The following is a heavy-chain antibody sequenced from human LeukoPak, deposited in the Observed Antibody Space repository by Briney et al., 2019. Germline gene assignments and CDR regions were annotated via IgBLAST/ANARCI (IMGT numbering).Heavy chain of an antibody. CDR2: INPSGGST. D-gene: IGHD2-21*02. Sequence: GASVKVSCTASGYTFTVYYMHWVRQAPGQGLAWMGIINPSGGSTGYAQKFQGRVIMTRDTSTSTVYMELSSLRSEDTAMYYCARVKSCGGDCYYFDYWGQGTLVTVSS. V-gene: IGHV1-46*01. J-gene: IGHJ4*02. CDR1: GYTFTVYY. CDR3: ARVKSCGGDCYYFDY.